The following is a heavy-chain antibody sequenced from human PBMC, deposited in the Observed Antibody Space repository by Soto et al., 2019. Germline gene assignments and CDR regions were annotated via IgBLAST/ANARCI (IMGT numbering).Heavy chain of an antibody. CDR1: GGSFSGYY. J-gene: IGHJ6*02. V-gene: IGHV4-34*01. D-gene: IGHD5-18*01. CDR2: INHSGST. Sequence: SETLSLSCAVYGGSFSGYYWSCVRQPPGKGQEWIGEINHSGSTNYNPSLKSRVTISVDTSKNQFSLKLSSVTAADTAVYYCARRSKAMVTLICRGSQDDGIDFWGQGTTVTVSS. CDR3: ARRSKAMVTLICRGSQDDGIDF.